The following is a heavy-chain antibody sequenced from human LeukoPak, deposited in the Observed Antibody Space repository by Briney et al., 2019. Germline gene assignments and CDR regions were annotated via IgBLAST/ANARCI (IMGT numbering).Heavy chain of an antibody. CDR3: ARVTEMATIWDY. J-gene: IGHJ4*02. D-gene: IGHD5-24*01. V-gene: IGHV1-69*01. CDR1: GYSFTSYW. CDR2: IIPIFGTA. Sequence: PGESLKISCKGSGYSFTSYWISWVRQAPGQGLEWMGGIIPIFGTANYAQKFQGRVTITADESTSTAYMELSSLRSEDTAVYYCARVTEMATIWDYWGQGTLVTVSS.